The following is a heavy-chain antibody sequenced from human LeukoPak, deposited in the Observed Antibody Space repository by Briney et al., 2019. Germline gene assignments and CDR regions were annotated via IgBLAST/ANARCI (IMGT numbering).Heavy chain of an antibody. CDR2: ISWNSGSI. Sequence: GGSLRLSCAASGFTFDDYAMHWVRRAPGKGLEWVSGISWNSGSIGYADSVKGRFTISRDNSKNTLYLQMNSLRAEDTAVYYCAGESNYDYVWGSYRRDYWGQGTLVTVSS. V-gene: IGHV3-9*01. D-gene: IGHD3-16*02. CDR1: GFTFDDYA. J-gene: IGHJ4*02. CDR3: AGESNYDYVWGSYRRDY.